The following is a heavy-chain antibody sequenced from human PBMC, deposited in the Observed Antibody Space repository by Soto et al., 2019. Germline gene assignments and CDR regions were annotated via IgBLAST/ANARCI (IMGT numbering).Heavy chain of an antibody. CDR1: GYTFTSYY. CDR3: ARPRNTIFGVVYAFDI. V-gene: IGHV1-46*01. J-gene: IGHJ3*02. CDR2: INPSGGST. Sequence: ASVKVSCKASGYTFTSYYMHWVRQAPGQGLEWMGIINPSGGSTSYAQKFQGRVTMTADESTSTAYMELSSLRSEDTAVYYCARPRNTIFGVVYAFDIWGQGTMVTVSS. D-gene: IGHD3-3*01.